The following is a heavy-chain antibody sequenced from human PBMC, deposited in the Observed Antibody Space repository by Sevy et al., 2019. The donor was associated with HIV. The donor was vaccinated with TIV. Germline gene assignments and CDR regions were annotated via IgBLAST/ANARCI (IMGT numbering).Heavy chain of an antibody. CDR1: GYTFTSYG. Sequence: ASVKVSCKASGYTFTSYGITWVRQAPGQGLEWLGWISNYNTNYAQKLQGRVTMTKDTSTSTVYMELRSLRSDDTAVYYCARAPSGSQGPGQYFHHWGQGTLVTVSS. CDR3: ARAPSGSQGPGQYFHH. J-gene: IGHJ1*01. CDR2: ISNYNT. D-gene: IGHD1-26*01. V-gene: IGHV1-18*01.